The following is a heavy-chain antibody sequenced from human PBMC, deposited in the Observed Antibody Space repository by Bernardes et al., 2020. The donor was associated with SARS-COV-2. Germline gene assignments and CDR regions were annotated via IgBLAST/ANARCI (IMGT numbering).Heavy chain of an antibody. J-gene: IGHJ5*02. D-gene: IGHD1-1*01. CDR2: FDPEDGET. CDR3: ATLFVNWNDPFVRWFDP. V-gene: IGHV1-24*01. Sequence: ASVKVSCKVSGYTLTALSMHWVRQAPGKGLEWMGGFDPEDGETIYAQKFQGRVTMTEDTSTDTAYMELSSLRSEDTAVYYCATLFVNWNDPFVRWFDPWGQGTLVTVSS. CDR1: GYTLTALS.